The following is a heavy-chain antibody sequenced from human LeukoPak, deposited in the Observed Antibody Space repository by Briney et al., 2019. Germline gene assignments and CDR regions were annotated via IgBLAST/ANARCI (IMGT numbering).Heavy chain of an antibody. D-gene: IGHD6-19*01. Sequence: PGGSLRLSCAASGFTFSDHYMDWVRQAPGKGLEWVGRSRNKANTYTTEYAASVKDRFTISRDDSKNSLFLQMNSLKTEDTAVYYCARLKHSNDWGVDYWGQGTLVTVSS. V-gene: IGHV3-72*01. CDR1: GFTFSDHY. J-gene: IGHJ4*02. CDR2: SRNKANTYTT. CDR3: ARLKHSNDWGVDY.